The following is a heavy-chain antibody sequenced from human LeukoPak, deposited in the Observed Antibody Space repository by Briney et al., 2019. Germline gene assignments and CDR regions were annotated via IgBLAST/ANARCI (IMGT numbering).Heavy chain of an antibody. J-gene: IGHJ4*02. V-gene: IGHV3-23*01. CDR1: GFTFSSYA. D-gene: IGHD4-17*01. CDR2: IGGSGSRR. CDR3: ARAYADSGDYEAY. Sequence: GGSLRLSCEASGFTFSSYAMSWVRQAPGKGLEWVSAIGGSGSRRYHADSVKGRFTISRDNSRNTLYLQMNSLRAEDTAVYYCARAYADSGDYEAYWGQGTLVTVSS.